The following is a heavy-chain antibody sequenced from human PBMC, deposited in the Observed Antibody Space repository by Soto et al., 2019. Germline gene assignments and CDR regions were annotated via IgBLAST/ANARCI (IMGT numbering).Heavy chain of an antibody. CDR3: AMVDVYVTPSPQDV. CDR1: GYTFTRYG. J-gene: IGHJ6*02. D-gene: IGHD3-16*01. V-gene: IGHV1-18*01. Sequence: QVQLVQSGAEVKNPGASVKVSCKASGYTFTRYGIGWARQAPGQGLEWMGWINTYNGNTNYAQNVQGRVTLTTDTPTSTAYMELRSLGSNDTAIYYCAMVDVYVTPSPQDVWGQGTTVIVSS. CDR2: INTYNGNT.